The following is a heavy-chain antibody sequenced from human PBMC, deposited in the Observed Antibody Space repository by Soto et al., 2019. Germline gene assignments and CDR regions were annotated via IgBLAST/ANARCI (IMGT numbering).Heavy chain of an antibody. V-gene: IGHV4-28*01. CDR2: IHHTGYT. CDR3: ATKDNGKYFFDS. CDR1: GSSISNDNW. Sequence: QVQLQESGPGLVKPSDTLSLTCGVFGSSISNDNWWVWIRQPPGKGLEWIGYIHHTGYTYSNPALKSRLTMSVDTSKNQFSLRLSSVTAVDTAVYYCATKDNGKYFFDSWGQGALVTVSS. J-gene: IGHJ4*02. D-gene: IGHD1-26*01.